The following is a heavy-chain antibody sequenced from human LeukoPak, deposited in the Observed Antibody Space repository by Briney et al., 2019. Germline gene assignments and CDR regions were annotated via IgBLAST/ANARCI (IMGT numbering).Heavy chain of an antibody. J-gene: IGHJ4*02. Sequence: SETLSLTCAVSGFSLRRGYYWSWIRQPPGKGLEWIGEINHSGSTNYNPSLKSRVTISVDTSKNQFSLKLSSVTAADTAVYYCARGSSRESYWGQGTLVTVSS. D-gene: IGHD2-2*01. CDR1: GFSLRRGYY. V-gene: IGHV4-34*01. CDR2: INHSGST. CDR3: ARGSSRESY.